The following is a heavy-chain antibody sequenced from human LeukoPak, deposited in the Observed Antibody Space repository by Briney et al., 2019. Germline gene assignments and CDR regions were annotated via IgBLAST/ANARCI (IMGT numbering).Heavy chain of an antibody. CDR1: GGSFSGYY. CDR2: INHSGST. D-gene: IGHD3-9*01. CDR3: ARGVRDYDILNY. V-gene: IGHV4-34*01. Sequence: SETLSLTCAVYGGSFSGYYWSWIRQPPGKGLEWIGEINHSGSTNFNPSLKSRVTLSVDTSKNQFSLMLSSVTAADTAVYYCARGVRDYDILNYWGQGTLVTVSS. J-gene: IGHJ4*02.